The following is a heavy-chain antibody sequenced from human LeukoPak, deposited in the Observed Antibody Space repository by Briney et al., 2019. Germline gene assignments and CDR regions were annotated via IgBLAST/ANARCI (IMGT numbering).Heavy chain of an antibody. D-gene: IGHD2-15*01. J-gene: IGHJ4*02. CDR1: GFTFSSYA. V-gene: IGHV3-23*01. Sequence: GGSLRLSCAASGFTFSSYAMSWVRQAPGKGLEWVSAISGIGGSTYYAESVKGRFTISRDNSKNTLYLQMNSLRAEDTAVYYCARDTGVVDFDYWGQGTLVTVSS. CDR3: ARDTGVVDFDY. CDR2: ISGIGGST.